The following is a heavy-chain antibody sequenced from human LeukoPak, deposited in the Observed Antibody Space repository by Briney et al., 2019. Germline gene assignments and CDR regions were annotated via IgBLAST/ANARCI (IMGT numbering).Heavy chain of an antibody. Sequence: SGPALVKPTQTLTLTCTFSGFSLNPRGMCVTWIRQPPGRALEWLARIDWDDDEHFSPSLQTRLTISKDSSKNQVVLTITNMDPMDTATYYFARMSFPKVTRDVDQWGQGTLVTVSS. CDR1: GFSLNPRGMC. CDR3: ARMSFPKVTRDVDQ. V-gene: IGHV2-70*11. D-gene: IGHD4-17*01. J-gene: IGHJ4*02. CDR2: IDWDDDE.